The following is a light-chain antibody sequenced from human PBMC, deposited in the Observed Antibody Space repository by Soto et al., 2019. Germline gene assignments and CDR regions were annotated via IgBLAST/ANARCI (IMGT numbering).Light chain of an antibody. V-gene: IGKV1-5*03. CDR2: KAS. CDR3: QQYQTYSQ. CDR1: QSISSY. Sequence: DIQMTQSPSSLSASVGDRVTITCRASQSISSYLNWYQLKPGRAPKLLIYKASTLESGVSSRFSGSGSGTEFTLTISSLQPDDFATYYCQQYQTYSQFGQGTRVEIK. J-gene: IGKJ1*01.